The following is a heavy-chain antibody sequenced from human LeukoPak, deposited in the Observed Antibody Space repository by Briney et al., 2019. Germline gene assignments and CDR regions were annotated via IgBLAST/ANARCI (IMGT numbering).Heavy chain of an antibody. CDR1: RFTFSDYY. CDR3: ARVRGSYSVDY. D-gene: IGHD1-26*01. V-gene: IGHV3-11*03. CDR2: ISSGSPYT. J-gene: IGHJ4*02. Sequence: PGGSLRLSCAAARFTFSDYYMSWIRQAPGKGLEWISYISSGSPYTRYADSVKGRFTISRDNAKNSLSLQMNSLRAEDTALYYCARVRGSYSVDYGGQGTLVTVSS.